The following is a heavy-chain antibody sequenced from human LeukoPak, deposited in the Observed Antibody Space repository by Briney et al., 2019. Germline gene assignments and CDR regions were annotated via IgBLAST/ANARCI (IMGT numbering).Heavy chain of an antibody. CDR3: GNFITLIVVAGGGGTL. CDR2: ISGSGGST. V-gene: IGHV3-23*01. Sequence: GGSLRLSCAASGFTFSSYAMSWVRQAPGKGLEWVSAISGSGGSTYYADSVKGRFTISRDNSKNTLYLQMNSLRAEDTAVYYCGNFITLIVVAGGGGTLWGQGTLVTVSS. J-gene: IGHJ4*02. D-gene: IGHD3-22*01. CDR1: GFTFSSYA.